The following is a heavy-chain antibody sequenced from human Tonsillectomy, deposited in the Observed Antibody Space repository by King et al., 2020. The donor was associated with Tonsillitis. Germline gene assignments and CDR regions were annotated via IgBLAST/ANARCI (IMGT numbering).Heavy chain of an antibody. J-gene: IGHJ4*02. V-gene: IGHV3-30*18. Sequence: VQLVESGGGVVQPGRSLRLSCAASGFTFSTYGMHWVRQAPGKGLEWGAVISYDGSTKYYADSVKGRFTISRDNSKTTLYLQMNSLRAEDTAVYYCVKTYVGNSNGLDYWGQGTLVTVSS. CDR1: GFTFSTYG. CDR3: VKTYVGNSNGLDY. CDR2: ISYDGSTK. D-gene: IGHD4-23*01.